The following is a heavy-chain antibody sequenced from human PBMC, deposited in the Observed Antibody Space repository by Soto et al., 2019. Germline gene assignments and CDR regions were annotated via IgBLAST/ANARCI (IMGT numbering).Heavy chain of an antibody. Sequence: EVQLVESGGGLVKPGGSLRLSCAASGFTFSSYSMNWVRQAPGKGLEWVSSISSSSSYIYYADSVKGRFTISRDNAKNSLYLQMNSLRAEDTAVYYCAIYNDHTQFYPWGQGTLVTVSS. J-gene: IGHJ5*02. CDR1: GFTFSSYS. V-gene: IGHV3-21*01. CDR2: ISSSSSYI. D-gene: IGHD1-1*01. CDR3: AIYNDHTQFYP.